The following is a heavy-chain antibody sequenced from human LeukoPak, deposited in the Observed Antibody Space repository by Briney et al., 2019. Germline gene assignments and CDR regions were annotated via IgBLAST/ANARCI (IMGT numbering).Heavy chain of an antibody. CDR3: AREGGYSYGLHYYYMDV. CDR2: IKQDGSEK. CDR1: GFTFSSYW. J-gene: IGHJ6*03. D-gene: IGHD5-18*01. V-gene: IGHV3-7*01. Sequence: GGSLRLSCAASGFTFSSYWMSWVRQAPGKGLEWVANIKQDGSEKYYVDSVKGRFTISRDNAKNSLYLQMNSLRAEDTAVYYCAREGGYSYGLHYYYMDVWGKGTTVTVSS.